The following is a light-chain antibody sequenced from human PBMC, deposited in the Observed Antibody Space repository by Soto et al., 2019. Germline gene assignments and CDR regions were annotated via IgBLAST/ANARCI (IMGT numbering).Light chain of an antibody. CDR1: SMVIGAYIS. Sequence: QSGLTHPPSSSGSPGKSVTFSSSGTSMVIGAYISVSWYQQHPGKAPKLMISEVSRRPSGVPERFSGSKPGNTASLTVSGLQADDEAHYYCSSYEGSNNFVFGTGTKVTVL. J-gene: IGLJ1*01. CDR2: EVS. V-gene: IGLV2-8*01. CDR3: SSYEGSNNFV.